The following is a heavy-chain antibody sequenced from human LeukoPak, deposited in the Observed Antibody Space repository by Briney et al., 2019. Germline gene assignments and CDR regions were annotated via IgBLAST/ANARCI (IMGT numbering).Heavy chain of an antibody. CDR3: ARGSVDLTGYYRLDY. CDR2: IIPIFGTA. Sequence: ASVKVSCKASGGTFSSYAISRVRQAPGQGLEWMGGIIPIFGTANYAQKFQGRVTITADESTSTAYMELSSLRSEDTAVYYCARGSVDLTGYYRLDYWGQGTLVTVSS. CDR1: GGTFSSYA. J-gene: IGHJ4*02. V-gene: IGHV1-69*13. D-gene: IGHD3-9*01.